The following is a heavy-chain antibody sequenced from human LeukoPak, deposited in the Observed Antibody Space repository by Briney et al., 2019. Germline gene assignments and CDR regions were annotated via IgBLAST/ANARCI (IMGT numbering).Heavy chain of an antibody. CDR3: AREFDDYGDRLDAFDI. Sequence: ASVKVSCKASGYTSTGYYMHWVRQAPGQGLEWMGWINPNSGGTNYAQKFQGRVTMTRDTSISTAYMELSRLRSDDTAVYYCAREFDDYGDRLDAFDIWGQGTMVTVSS. CDR2: INPNSGGT. V-gene: IGHV1-2*02. J-gene: IGHJ3*02. CDR1: GYTSTGYY. D-gene: IGHD4-17*01.